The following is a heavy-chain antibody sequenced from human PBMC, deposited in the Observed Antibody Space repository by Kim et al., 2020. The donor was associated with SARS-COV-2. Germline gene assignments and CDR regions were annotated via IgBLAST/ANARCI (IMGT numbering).Heavy chain of an antibody. D-gene: IGHD2-15*01. CDR3: ARGPAATEYYYYGMDV. Sequence: SVKGRFTISRDNAKNSLYLQMNSLRAEDTAVYYCARGPAATEYYYYGMDVWGQGTTVTVSS. V-gene: IGHV3-7*04. J-gene: IGHJ6*02.